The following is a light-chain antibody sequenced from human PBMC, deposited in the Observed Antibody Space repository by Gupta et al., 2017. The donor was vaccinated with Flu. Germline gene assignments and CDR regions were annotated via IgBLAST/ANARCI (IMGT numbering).Light chain of an antibody. Sequence: QSALTQPASVSGSPGQTLTLSCTGTTNDIGASTYVSLYQSHPDEAHKLIIFDISNRTSGVSYRFSGSKSVNTAFLTISELQDDDEVIFYCSSYTSGNIVTFGAGTKVTVL. J-gene: IGLJ2*01. CDR3: SSYTSGNIVT. CDR2: DIS. CDR1: TNDIGASTY. V-gene: IGLV2-14*01.